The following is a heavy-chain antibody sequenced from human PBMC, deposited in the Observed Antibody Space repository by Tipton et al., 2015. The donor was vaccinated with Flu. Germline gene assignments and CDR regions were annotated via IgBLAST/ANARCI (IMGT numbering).Heavy chain of an antibody. J-gene: IGHJ3*02. CDR3: AREGFDSSGYRAGDAFDI. D-gene: IGHD3-22*01. Sequence: TLSLTCTVSGGSISSGSYYWSWIRQPAGKGLEWIGRIYTSGSTNYNPSLKSRVTISVDTSKNQFSLKLSSVTAADTAVYYCAREGFDSSGYRAGDAFDIWSQWTMVTDSS. V-gene: IGHV4-61*02. CDR2: IYTSGST. CDR1: GGSISSGSYY.